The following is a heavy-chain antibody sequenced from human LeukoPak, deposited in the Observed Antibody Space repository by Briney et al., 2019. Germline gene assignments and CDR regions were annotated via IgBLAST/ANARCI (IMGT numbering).Heavy chain of an antibody. J-gene: IGHJ3*02. V-gene: IGHV3-11*01. CDR3: ARDLEWGLLIGGAFDI. Sequence: GGSLRLSCAASGFTFSDYYMSWIRQAPGKGLEWVSYISSSGSTIYYADSVKGRFTISRDNAKNSLYLQMNSLRAEDTAVYYCARDLEWGLLIGGAFDIWGQGTMVTVSS. D-gene: IGHD1-26*01. CDR1: GFTFSDYY. CDR2: ISSSGSTI.